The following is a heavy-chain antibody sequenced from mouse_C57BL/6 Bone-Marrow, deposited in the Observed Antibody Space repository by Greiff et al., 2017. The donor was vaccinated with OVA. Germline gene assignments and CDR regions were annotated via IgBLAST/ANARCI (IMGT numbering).Heavy chain of an antibody. Sequence: VQLQQSGAELARPGASVKMSCKASGYTFTSYGISWVKQRTGKGLEWIGEIYPRSGNTYYNEKFKGKATLTADKYSSTAYMKLRSLTYEDSVVYFSATPDYYGCPYYAMDYWGQGTSVTVSS. D-gene: IGHD1-1*01. CDR3: ATPDYYGCPYYAMDY. J-gene: IGHJ4*01. CDR2: IYPRSGNT. CDR1: GYTFTSYG. V-gene: IGHV1-81*01.